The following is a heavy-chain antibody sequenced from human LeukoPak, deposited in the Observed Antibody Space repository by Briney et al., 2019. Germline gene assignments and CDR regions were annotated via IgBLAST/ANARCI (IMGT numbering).Heavy chain of an antibody. J-gene: IGHJ4*02. Sequence: PSETLSLTCTVSGYSINSGYYWGWIRQPPGKGLEWIGTIYHSGSTYYNPSLKSRVTISVDTSKNQFSLKLSSVTAADTAVYYCASGGSYRGSVYWGQGTLVTVSS. D-gene: IGHD3-16*02. CDR2: IYHSGST. CDR3: ASGGSYRGSVY. V-gene: IGHV4-38-2*02. CDR1: GYSINSGYY.